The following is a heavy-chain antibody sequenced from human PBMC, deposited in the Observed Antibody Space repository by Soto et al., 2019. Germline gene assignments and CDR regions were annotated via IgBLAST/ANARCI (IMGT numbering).Heavy chain of an antibody. CDR2: IYYSGST. CDR1: GGSISSGDYY. CDR3: ARDPYYYDSSGYENWFDP. V-gene: IGHV4-30-4*01. Sequence: SETLSLTCTVSGGSISSGDYYWSWIRQPPGKGLEWIGYIYYSGSTYYNPSLKSRVTISVDTSKNQFSLKLSSVTAADTAVYYCARDPYYYDSSGYENWFDPWGQGTLVPVSS. J-gene: IGHJ5*02. D-gene: IGHD3-22*01.